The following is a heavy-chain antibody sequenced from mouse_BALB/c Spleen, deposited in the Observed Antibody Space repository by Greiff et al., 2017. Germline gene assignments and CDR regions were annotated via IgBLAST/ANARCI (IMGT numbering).Heavy chain of an antibody. CDR1: GYSFTGYY. D-gene: IGHD2-14*01. V-gene: IGHV1-31*01. CDR2: INPYNGAT. J-gene: IGHJ2*01. CDR3: ARGQVRNYFDY. Sequence: VHVKQSGPELVKPGASVKISCKASGYSFTGYYMHWVKQSHVKSLEWIGRINPYNGATSYNQNFKDKASLTVDKSSSTAYMELHSLTSEDSAVYYCARGQVRNYFDYWGQGTTLTVSS.